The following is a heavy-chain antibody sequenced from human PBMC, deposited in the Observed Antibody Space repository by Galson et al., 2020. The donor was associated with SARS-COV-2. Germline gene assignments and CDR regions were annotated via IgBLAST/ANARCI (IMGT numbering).Heavy chain of an antibody. J-gene: IGHJ4*02. CDR2: ISYDGSNK. CDR3: AKGIWGYSYGWYYFDY. Sequence: WVRQAPGKGLEWVAVISYDGSNKYYADSVKGRFTISRDNSKNTLYLQMNSLRAEDTAVYYCAKGIWGYSYGWYYFDYWGQGTLVTVSS. V-gene: IGHV3-30*18. D-gene: IGHD5-18*01.